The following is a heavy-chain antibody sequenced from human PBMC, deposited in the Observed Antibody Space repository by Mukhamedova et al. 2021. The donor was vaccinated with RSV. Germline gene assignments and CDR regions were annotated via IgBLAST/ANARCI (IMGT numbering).Heavy chain of an antibody. D-gene: IGHD3-16*01. CDR2: ISGTGSST. Sequence: GPGKGLQWVSSISGTGSSTYYADSVKGRFTISSDSSKNTVYLQMNSPSGEDTAGYYCAKNGKGDLYTPRYFDYWGKGTLATVSS. CDR3: AKNGKGDLYTPRYFDY. J-gene: IGHJ4*02. V-gene: IGHV3-23*01.